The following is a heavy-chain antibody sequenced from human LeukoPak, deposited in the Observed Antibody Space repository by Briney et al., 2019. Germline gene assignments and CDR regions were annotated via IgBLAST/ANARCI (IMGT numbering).Heavy chain of an antibody. CDR2: IKQDGSEK. Sequence: GGSLRLSCAASGFTFSSYWMSWVRQAPGKGLEWVANIKQDGSEKYYVDSVKGRFTISRDNAKNSLYLQMNSLRAEDTALYYCAKAGSDYYGSGSDVRGQGTTVTVSS. D-gene: IGHD3-10*01. J-gene: IGHJ6*02. CDR3: AKAGSDYYGSGSDV. V-gene: IGHV3-7*03. CDR1: GFTFSSYW.